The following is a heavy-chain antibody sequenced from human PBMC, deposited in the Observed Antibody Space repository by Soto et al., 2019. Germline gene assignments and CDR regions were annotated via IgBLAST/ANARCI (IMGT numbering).Heavy chain of an antibody. Sequence: GESLKISCEASGYIFTNKWIGWVRQMPGKGLEWMGIIFPADSDTRYMPSFEGRVSISADKSINTAYLQWSSLESSDTAIYYCATPGGFGMDVWGQGTSVTVSS. CDR3: ATPGGFGMDV. CDR1: GYIFTNKW. J-gene: IGHJ6*02. V-gene: IGHV5-51*01. D-gene: IGHD1-26*01. CDR2: IFPADSDT.